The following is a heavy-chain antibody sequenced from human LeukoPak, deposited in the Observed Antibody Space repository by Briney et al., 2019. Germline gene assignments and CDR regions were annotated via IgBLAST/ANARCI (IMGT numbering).Heavy chain of an antibody. CDR3: ARVQVTMVRGVITNWFDP. Sequence: ETLSLTCTVSGGSISTYYWSWIRQPPGKGLEWIGYIYYSGSTNYNPSLKSRVTISVDTSKNQFSLKLSSVTAADTAVYYCARVQVTMVRGVITNWFDPWGQGTLVTVSS. V-gene: IGHV4-59*08. CDR1: GGSISTYY. D-gene: IGHD3-10*01. J-gene: IGHJ5*02. CDR2: IYYSGST.